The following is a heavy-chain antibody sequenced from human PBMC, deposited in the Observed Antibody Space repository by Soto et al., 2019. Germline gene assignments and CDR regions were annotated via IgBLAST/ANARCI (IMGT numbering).Heavy chain of an antibody. V-gene: IGHV3-15*01. CDR3: TTTKGRLEPPTNDF. CDR1: GFTFSNAW. J-gene: IGHJ4*02. Sequence: EVQLVESGGGLVKPGGSLGLSCAGSGFTFSNAWMSWVRRAPGKGLEWVCRIKSDAYGGAIDYSAPVKGRFPISRDDSTHTLFLQMNNLRAEDTAVYSCTTTKGRLEPPTNDFWGQGTPVIVSS. D-gene: IGHD2-8*01. CDR2: IKSDAYGGAI.